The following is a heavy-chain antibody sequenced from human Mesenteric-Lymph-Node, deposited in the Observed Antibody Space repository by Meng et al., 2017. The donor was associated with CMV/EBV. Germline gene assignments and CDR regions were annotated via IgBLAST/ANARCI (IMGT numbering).Heavy chain of an antibody. V-gene: IGHV3-21*01. D-gene: IGHD2/OR15-2a*01. CDR1: EFAFSSHG. CDR3: ARDTNLLFMDV. Sequence: GESLKISCAASEFAFSSHGMHWVRQAPGKGLEWVSSISSSSSYIYYADSVKGRFTISRDNAKNSLYLQMNSLRAEDTAVYYCARDTNLLFMDVWGQGTTVTVSS. CDR2: ISSSSSYI. J-gene: IGHJ6*02.